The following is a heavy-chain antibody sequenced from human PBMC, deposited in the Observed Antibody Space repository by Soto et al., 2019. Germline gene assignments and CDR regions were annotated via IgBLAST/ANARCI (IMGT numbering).Heavy chain of an antibody. CDR1: GYIFTNYG. CDR2: ISAYNGYP. CDR3: ARWSSGALYEY. Sequence: QIHLVQSGAEVRKPGASVNVSCKTSGYIFTNYGVSWVRQAPGEGLEVVAWISAYNGYPKYGQRFQGRVTLSTDPYTTTGYMELRNLRFDDTAVYYCARWSSGALYEYWGQGTLVNVSS. J-gene: IGHJ4*02. V-gene: IGHV1-18*04.